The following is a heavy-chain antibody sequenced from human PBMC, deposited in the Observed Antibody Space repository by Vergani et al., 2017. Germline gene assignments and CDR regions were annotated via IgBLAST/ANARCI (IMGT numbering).Heavy chain of an antibody. CDR1: GFTFSSYG. J-gene: IGHJ6*02. CDR3: LGDGSYYYGMDV. V-gene: IGHV3-30*02. Sequence: VQLLESGGSLKQPGGSVRLSCAASGFTFSSYGMHWVRQAPGKGLEWVAFIRYDGSNKYYADSVKGRFTISRDNSKNTLYLQMNSLRAEDAAVYYCLGDGSYYYGMDVWGQGTTVTVSS. D-gene: IGHD3-16*01. CDR2: IRYDGSNK.